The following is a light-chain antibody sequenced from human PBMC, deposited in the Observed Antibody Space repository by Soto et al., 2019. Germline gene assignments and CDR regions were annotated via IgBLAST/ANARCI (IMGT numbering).Light chain of an antibody. V-gene: IGKV3-20*01. CDR3: QQYGSSRTWT. J-gene: IGKJ1*01. CDR1: QSVSSSY. Sequence: EIVLTQSPGTLSLSPGERATLSCRASQSVSSSYLAWYQQKPGQAPRLLIYGSSSRATGIPGRFSGSGSGTDFTLTISRLEPEDFALYYCQQYGSSRTWTFGQGTKVEIK. CDR2: GSS.